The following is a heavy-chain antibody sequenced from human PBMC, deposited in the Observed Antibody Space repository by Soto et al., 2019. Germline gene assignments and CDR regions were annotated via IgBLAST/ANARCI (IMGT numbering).Heavy chain of an antibody. J-gene: IGHJ4*02. Sequence: GGSLRLSCAASGFTLSSYAMSWVRQAPGRGLEWVSAIVGSGGSTYYADSVKGRFTISRDNSKNTLYLQMNSLRAEDTAVYYCAKGKGEYYYCSGSYYLHYFDYWGQGTLVTVSS. CDR3: AKGKGEYYYCSGSYYLHYFDY. CDR1: GFTLSSYA. D-gene: IGHD3-10*01. V-gene: IGHV3-23*01. CDR2: IVGSGGST.